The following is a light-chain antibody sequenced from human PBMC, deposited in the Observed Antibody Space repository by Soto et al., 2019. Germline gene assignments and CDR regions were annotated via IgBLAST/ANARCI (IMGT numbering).Light chain of an antibody. CDR3: QSYDSSLGGSLV. Sequence: QTVVTQPPSVSGAPGQRVTISCTGSGSNIGAGYDVHWYQQLPGTAPKLLIYGNSNRPSGVPDRFSGSKSGTSASLAITGLQAEDEADYYCQSYDSSLGGSLVFGGGTKLTFL. J-gene: IGLJ2*01. CDR1: GSNIGAGYD. V-gene: IGLV1-40*01. CDR2: GNS.